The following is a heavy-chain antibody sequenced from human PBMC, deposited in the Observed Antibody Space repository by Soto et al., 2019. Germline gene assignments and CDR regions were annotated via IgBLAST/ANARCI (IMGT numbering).Heavy chain of an antibody. CDR3: ARGSTYYDRGGYHRYFDL. V-gene: IGHV4-61*08. Sequence: SETLSLTCTVSGGSIGSGGYYWSWIRQPPGGGLEWIGYMHYSGTTNYNPSLKSRVTISVDTSKDLLSLKMNSVTAADTAVYYCARGSTYYDRGGYHRYFDLWGRGTLVTVSS. D-gene: IGHD3-22*01. CDR2: MHYSGTT. CDR1: GGSIGSGGYY. J-gene: IGHJ2*01.